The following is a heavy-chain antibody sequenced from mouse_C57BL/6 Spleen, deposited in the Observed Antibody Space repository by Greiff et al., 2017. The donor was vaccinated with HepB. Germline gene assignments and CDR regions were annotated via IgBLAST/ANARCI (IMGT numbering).Heavy chain of an antibody. CDR1: GYTFTSYW. CDR3: ARYYYGSSPPYAMDY. D-gene: IGHD1-1*01. Sequence: VQLQQSGAELVKPGASVKLSCKASGYTFTSYWMQWVKQRPGQGLEWIGEIDPSDSYTNYNQKFKGKATLTVDTSSSTAYMQLSSLTSEDSAVYYGARYYYGSSPPYAMDYWGQGTSVTVSS. CDR2: IDPSDSYT. J-gene: IGHJ4*01. V-gene: IGHV1-50*01.